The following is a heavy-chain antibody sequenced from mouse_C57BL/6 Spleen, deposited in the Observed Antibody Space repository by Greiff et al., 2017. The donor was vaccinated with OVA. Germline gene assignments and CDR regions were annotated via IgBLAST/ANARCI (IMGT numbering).Heavy chain of an antibody. CDR3: AREGDYFVSYWYFDV. D-gene: IGHD2-13*01. V-gene: IGHV5-16*01. J-gene: IGHJ1*03. CDR1: GFTFSDYY. Sequence: EVNVVESEGGLVQPGSSMKLSCTASGFTFSDYYMAWVRQVPEKGLEWVANINYDGSSTYYLDSLKSRFIISRDNAKNILYLQMSSLKSEDTATYYCAREGDYFVSYWYFDVWGTGTTVTVSS. CDR2: INYDGSST.